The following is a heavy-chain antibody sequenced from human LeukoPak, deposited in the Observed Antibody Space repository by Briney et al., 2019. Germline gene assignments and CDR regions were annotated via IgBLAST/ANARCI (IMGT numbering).Heavy chain of an antibody. D-gene: IGHD3-10*01. CDR3: ARESSGSGSYYYAFDI. CDR2: IYSGGST. V-gene: IGHV3-66*01. J-gene: IGHJ3*02. Sequence: PGGSLRLSCAASGFTVSSNYMSWVRQAPGKGLEWVSVIYSGGSTYYADSVKGRFTISRDNSKNTLYLQMNSLRAEDTAVYYCARESSGSGSYYYAFDIWGQGTMVTVSS. CDR1: GFTVSSNY.